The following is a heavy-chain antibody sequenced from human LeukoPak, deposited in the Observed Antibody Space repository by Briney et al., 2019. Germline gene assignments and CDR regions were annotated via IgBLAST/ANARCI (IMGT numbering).Heavy chain of an antibody. V-gene: IGHV4-31*03. CDR3: ARGPSYYYGMDV. Sequence: SETLSLTCTVSGGSISSGGYYWSWIRQHPGKGLEWIGYIYYSGSTYYNPSLKSRVTISVDTSKNQFSLKLSSVTAADTAVYYCARGPSYYYGMDVWGQGTTVTVSS. CDR1: GGSISSGGYY. J-gene: IGHJ6*02. CDR2: IYYSGST.